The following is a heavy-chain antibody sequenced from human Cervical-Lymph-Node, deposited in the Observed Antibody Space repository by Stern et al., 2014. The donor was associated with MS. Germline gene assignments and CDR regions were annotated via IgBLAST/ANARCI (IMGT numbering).Heavy chain of an antibody. V-gene: IGHV3-33*05. CDR1: GFPFSGHG. J-gene: IGHJ3*01. D-gene: IGHD3-22*01. CDR3: ARDGPNYDHNGRGDAFDV. CDR2: LSYDGSNK. Sequence: VQLVESGGGVVQPGGSLRLSCAASGFPFSGHGLHWVRQAPGKGVEWVALLSYDGSNKWDADSVKGRFTISRDSSRNTMFLQMNTLRLEDAAVYYCARDGPNYDHNGRGDAFDVWGQGAMVTV.